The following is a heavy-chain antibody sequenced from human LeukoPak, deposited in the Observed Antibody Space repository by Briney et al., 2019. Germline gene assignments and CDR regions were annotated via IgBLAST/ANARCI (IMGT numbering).Heavy chain of an antibody. Sequence: SETLSLTCTVSGGSISSYYWSWIRQPPGKGLEWIGYIYYSGSTNYNPSLKSRVTISVDTSKNQFSLKLSSVTAADTAVYYCARGGGYDSSGYYYVLDYWGQGTLVTVSS. D-gene: IGHD3-22*01. CDR2: IYYSGST. CDR3: ARGGGYDSSGYYYVLDY. V-gene: IGHV4-59*12. CDR1: GGSISSYY. J-gene: IGHJ4*02.